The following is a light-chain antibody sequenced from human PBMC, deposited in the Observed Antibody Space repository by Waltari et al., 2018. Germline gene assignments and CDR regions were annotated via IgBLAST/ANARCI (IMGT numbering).Light chain of an antibody. J-gene: IGLJ2*01. Sequence: QSVLTQPPSVSGAPGHTVTISCTGSNSNIGAGYDIHWSQQLPGTVPKLLIYNTNSRPTGVPGRFSGSKIGTSASLVITGLQTEDEADYYCQTYDSSLNGFLIFGGGTRLTV. V-gene: IGLV1-40*01. CDR1: NSNIGAGYD. CDR2: NTN. CDR3: QTYDSSLNGFLI.